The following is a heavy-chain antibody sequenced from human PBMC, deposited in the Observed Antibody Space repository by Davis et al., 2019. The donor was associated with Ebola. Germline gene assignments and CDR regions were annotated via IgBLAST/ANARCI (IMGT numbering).Heavy chain of an antibody. V-gene: IGHV3-23*01. CDR3: ARKEGGPNPFDY. D-gene: IGHD3-16*01. J-gene: IGHJ4*02. CDR1: GFTFSTYA. CDR2: IGSDGINK. Sequence: GESLKISCAASGFTFSTYAMSWVRQAPGRGPEWVSGIGSDGINKDYADSVKGRFTNSRDNSKNTMSLQMNGLTVEDTAVYYCARKEGGPNPFDYWGQGTLVTVSP.